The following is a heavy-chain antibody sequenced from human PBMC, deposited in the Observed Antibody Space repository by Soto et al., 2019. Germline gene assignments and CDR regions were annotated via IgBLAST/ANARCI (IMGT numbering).Heavy chain of an antibody. CDR1: GYSFTSYW. J-gene: IGHJ4*02. Sequence: ESLKISCKGSGYSFTSYWIGWVRQMPGKGLEWMGIIDPGDSDTRYSPSFLGQVTISADKSIRTAYLQWSSLKASDTAMYYCARRTYSSGWRHYFDYWGQGTLVTVSS. V-gene: IGHV5-51*01. D-gene: IGHD6-19*01. CDR2: IDPGDSDT. CDR3: ARRTYSSGWRHYFDY.